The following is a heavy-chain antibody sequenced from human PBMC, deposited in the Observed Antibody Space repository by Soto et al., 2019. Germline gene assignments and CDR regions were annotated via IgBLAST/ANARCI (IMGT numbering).Heavy chain of an antibody. CDR3: ESGHDAYKVRY. CDR1: GGSISSGGTGSY. J-gene: IGHJ4*02. Sequence: QVQLQESGPGLVKPSQTLSLTCTVSGGSISSGGTGSYWTWIRQLPGKGLEWIGYIYYTGNTYYNPSLKSRTTMSIDTSENQFSLKLTSVTAADTAVYFCESGHDAYKVRYWGQGTLVTVSS. CDR2: IYYTGNT. D-gene: IGHD1-1*01. V-gene: IGHV4-31*03.